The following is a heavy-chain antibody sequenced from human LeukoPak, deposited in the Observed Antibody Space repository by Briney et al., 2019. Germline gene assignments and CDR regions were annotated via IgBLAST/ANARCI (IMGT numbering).Heavy chain of an antibody. Sequence: GGSLRLSCAASGFTFSSYWRTWVGQAPGRGLEWVASIKADESEKYYEDSVKDRFTVSRDNAKNSLYLQVSSLRAEDTAIYYCARGGWSRFEYWGQGTLVTVSS. CDR3: ARGGWSRFEY. CDR1: GFTFSSYW. D-gene: IGHD2-15*01. CDR2: IKADESEK. V-gene: IGHV3-7*01. J-gene: IGHJ4*02.